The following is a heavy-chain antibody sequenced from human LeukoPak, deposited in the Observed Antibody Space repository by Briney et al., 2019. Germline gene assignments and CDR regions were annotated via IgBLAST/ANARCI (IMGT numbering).Heavy chain of an antibody. CDR3: AREGGIAARAMDY. CDR2: VIPSGVST. Sequence: GSLKVSCKASGYTFTSYYIHWVRQAPGQGIEWMGIVIPSGVSTSYPQKFQARVTMTRDTSTSTVYMELSSLRSEDTAVYYCAREGGIAARAMDYWGQGTLVTVSS. CDR1: GYTFTSYY. J-gene: IGHJ4*02. V-gene: IGHV1-46*01. D-gene: IGHD6-6*01.